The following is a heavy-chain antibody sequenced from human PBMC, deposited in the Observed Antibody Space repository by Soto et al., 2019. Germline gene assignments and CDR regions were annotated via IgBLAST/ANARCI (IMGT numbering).Heavy chain of an antibody. V-gene: IGHV4-31*03. J-gene: IGHJ5*02. Sequence: SETLSLTGSVSGAALNSGNYYWSWIRQVSGKGLEWIGHIYVTGAVDYNPSLRDRITISQDTSERQFSLNLRLVTAADTAVYYCARLRIATNNYKWFDPWGQGTLVTVSS. CDR3: ARLRIATNNYKWFDP. CDR1: GAALNSGNYY. D-gene: IGHD2-21*01. CDR2: IYVTGAV.